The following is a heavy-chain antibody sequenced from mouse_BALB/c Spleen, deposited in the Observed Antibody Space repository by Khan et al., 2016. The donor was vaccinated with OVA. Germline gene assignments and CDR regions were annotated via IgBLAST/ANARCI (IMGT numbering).Heavy chain of an antibody. CDR3: ARFYYYGSSFSWFAY. Sequence: VQLQESGPELVKPGASVKISCKASGYTFTDYYINWVKQKPGQGLEWIGWIYPGSGNTKYDEKFKGKATLTVDTSSSTAYMQLSSLTSEDTAVFFCARFYYYGSSFSWFAYWGQGTLVTVSA. J-gene: IGHJ3*01. CDR1: GYTFTDYY. V-gene: IGHV1-84*02. D-gene: IGHD1-1*01. CDR2: IYPGSGNT.